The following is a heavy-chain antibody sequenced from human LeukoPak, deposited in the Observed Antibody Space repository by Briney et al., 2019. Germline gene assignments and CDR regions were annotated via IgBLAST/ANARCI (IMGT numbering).Heavy chain of an antibody. CDR2: IWYDGSNK. J-gene: IGHJ5*02. Sequence: GRSLRLSCAASGFTFSSYGMHWVRQAQGKGLEWVAVIWYDGSNKYYADSVKGRFTISRDNSKNTLYLQMNSLRAEDTAVYYCARGKYQLLSYWFDPWGQGTLVTVSS. D-gene: IGHD2-2*01. V-gene: IGHV3-33*01. CDR1: GFTFSSYG. CDR3: ARGKYQLLSYWFDP.